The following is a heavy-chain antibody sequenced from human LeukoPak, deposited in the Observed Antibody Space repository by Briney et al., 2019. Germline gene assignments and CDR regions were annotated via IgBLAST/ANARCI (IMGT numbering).Heavy chain of an antibody. Sequence: PGGSLRLSCAASGFTFSSYGMHWVRQAPGKGLEWVAFIRYDGSNKYYADSVKGRFTISRGNSKNTLYLQMNSLRAEDTAVYYCANTGRITIFGVVITPHAFDIWGQGTMVTVSS. CDR2: IRYDGSNK. CDR1: GFTFSSYG. J-gene: IGHJ3*02. CDR3: ANTGRITIFGVVITPHAFDI. V-gene: IGHV3-30*02. D-gene: IGHD3-3*01.